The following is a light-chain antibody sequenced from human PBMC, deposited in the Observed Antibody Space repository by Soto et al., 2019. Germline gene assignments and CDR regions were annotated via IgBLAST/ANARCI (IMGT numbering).Light chain of an antibody. CDR3: KSYVGRNTYV. CDR1: KDDIGVYDF. CDR2: EVV. Sequence: SSLTPPPSASGSPGQSVTISCTGTKDDIGVYDFVSWYNHHPGKSPRLIIYEVVKRPSAVPDRFSGSKSCNTASLTVSGLQAAAAADYSCKSYVGRNTYVAGSGTKVTVL. V-gene: IGLV2-8*01. J-gene: IGLJ1*01.